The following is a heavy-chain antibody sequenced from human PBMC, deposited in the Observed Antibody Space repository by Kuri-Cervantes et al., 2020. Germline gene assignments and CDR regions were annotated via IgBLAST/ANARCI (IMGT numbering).Heavy chain of an antibody. D-gene: IGHD3-16*01. V-gene: IGHV3-21*06. Sequence: LSLTCAVYGGSFSGYYWSWIRQPPGKGLEWVSSISSRSTYIYYADSMRGRFTMSRDNAKNSLYLQMNSLRAEDTAVYFCARSHLGAYYMDVWGKGTTVTVSS. J-gene: IGHJ6*03. CDR3: ARSHLGAYYMDV. CDR1: GGSFSGYY. CDR2: ISSRSTYI.